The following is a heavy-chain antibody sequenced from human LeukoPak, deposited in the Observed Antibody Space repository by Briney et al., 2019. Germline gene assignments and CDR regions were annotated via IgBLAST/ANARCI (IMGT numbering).Heavy chain of an antibody. CDR2: IRSSSSYI. CDR1: GFTFSSYS. Sequence: PGGSLRLSCAASGFTFSSYSMNWVRQAPGKGLEWVSSIRSSSSYIYYADSVKGRFTISRDNAKNSLYLQMNSLRAEDTAVYYCARGDSGYDSAFDYWGQGTLVTVSS. J-gene: IGHJ4*02. V-gene: IGHV3-21*01. D-gene: IGHD5-12*01. CDR3: ARGDSGYDSAFDY.